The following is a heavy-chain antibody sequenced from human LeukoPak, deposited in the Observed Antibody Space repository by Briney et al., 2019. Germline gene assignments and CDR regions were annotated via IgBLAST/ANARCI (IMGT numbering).Heavy chain of an antibody. Sequence: GGSLRLSCAASGFTFSNYWMAWVRQATGKGLEWVSGIGTAGDTYYPGSVKGRFTISRENAKNSLYLQMNSLRAGDTAVYYCYAHCSSTSCYVGGYWGQGTLVTVSS. V-gene: IGHV3-13*04. CDR2: IGTAGDT. J-gene: IGHJ4*02. CDR3: YAHCSSTSCYVGGY. CDR1: GFTFSNYW. D-gene: IGHD2-2*01.